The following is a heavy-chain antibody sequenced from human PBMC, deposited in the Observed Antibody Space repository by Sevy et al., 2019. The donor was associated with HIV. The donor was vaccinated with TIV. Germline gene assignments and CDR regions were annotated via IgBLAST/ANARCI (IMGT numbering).Heavy chain of an antibody. CDR3: EREGGVATTGDHDAFDI. CDR1: GDTFSTYG. J-gene: IGHJ3*02. V-gene: IGHV1-69*13. D-gene: IGHD7-27*01. CDR2: IIPIFGTP. Sequence: ASVKVSCKASGDTFSTYGLSWVRQAPGQGLEWMGGIIPIFGTPNYAQKFQGRVTITADESASTAYMELSSLRSEDTAMYYYEREGGVATTGDHDAFDIWGHGTLVTVSS.